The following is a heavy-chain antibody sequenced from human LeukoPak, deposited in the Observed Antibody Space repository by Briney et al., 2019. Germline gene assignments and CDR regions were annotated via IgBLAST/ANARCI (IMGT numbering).Heavy chain of an antibody. CDR1: GGSFSGYY. J-gene: IGHJ5*02. CDR2: IYYSGST. CDR3: ARALYDSSGYYVWFDP. Sequence: SETLSLTCAVYGGSFSGYYWSWIRQPPGKGLEWIGYIYYSGSTYYNPSLKSRVTISVDTSKNQFSLKLSSVTAADTAVYYCARALYDSSGYYVWFDPWGQGTLVTVSS. V-gene: IGHV4-30-4*01. D-gene: IGHD3-22*01.